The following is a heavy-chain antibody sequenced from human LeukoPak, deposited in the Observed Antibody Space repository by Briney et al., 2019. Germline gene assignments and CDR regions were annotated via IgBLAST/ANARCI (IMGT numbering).Heavy chain of an antibody. Sequence: ASVKVSCKVSGYTLTELSMHWVRQAPGKGLEWMGGFDPEDGETIYAQKFQGRVTMTEDTSTDTAYMELSSLRSEDTAVYYCANETYYYDSSGYLIWGQGTMVTVSS. V-gene: IGHV1-24*01. CDR1: GYTLTELS. CDR3: ANETYYYDSSGYLI. CDR2: FDPEDGET. J-gene: IGHJ3*02. D-gene: IGHD3-22*01.